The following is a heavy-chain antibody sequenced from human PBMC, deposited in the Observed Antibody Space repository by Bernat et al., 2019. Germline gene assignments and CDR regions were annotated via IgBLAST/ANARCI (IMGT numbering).Heavy chain of an antibody. Sequence: QLQLQESGPGLVKPSETLSLTCTVSGGSISSSSYYWGWIRQPPGKGLEWIGSIYYSGSTYYNPSLKSRVTISVDASKNQFSLKLSSVTAADTAVYYCAGTKTTVTTGICGYFDYWGQGNLVTVST. CDR3: AGTKTTVTTGICGYFDY. J-gene: IGHJ4*02. D-gene: IGHD4-11*01. CDR2: IYYSGST. CDR1: GGSISSSSYY. V-gene: IGHV4-39*01.